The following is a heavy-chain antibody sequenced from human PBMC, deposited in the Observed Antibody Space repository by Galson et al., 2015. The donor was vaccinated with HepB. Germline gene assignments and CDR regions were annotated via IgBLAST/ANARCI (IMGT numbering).Heavy chain of an antibody. J-gene: IGHJ4*02. CDR3: AKAHGIAVAGSNRYFDC. CDR1: GFTFSSYA. CDR2: ISHYDDGT. Sequence: SLRLSCAASGFTFSSYALSWVRQAPGKGLEWVSAISHYDDGTYYADSVKGRFTISRDNSKNTLYLQMNSLRAEDTAVYYCAKAHGIAVAGSNRYFDCWGQGTLVTVSS. V-gene: IGHV3-23*01. D-gene: IGHD6-19*01.